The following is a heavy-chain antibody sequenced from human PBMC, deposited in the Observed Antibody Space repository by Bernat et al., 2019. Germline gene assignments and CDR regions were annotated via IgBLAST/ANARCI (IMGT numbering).Heavy chain of an antibody. Sequence: QVQLQESGPGLVKPSETLSLTCTVSGGSISSYYWSWIRQPPGKGLEWIGYIYYSGSTNYNPSLKSRVTISVDTSKNQFSLKLSSVTAADTAVYYCAREGLEPYGSGSQGSPYYYYGMDVWGQGTTVTVSS. CDR1: GGSISSYY. D-gene: IGHD3-10*01. V-gene: IGHV4-59*01. CDR2: IYYSGST. J-gene: IGHJ6*02. CDR3: AREGLEPYGSGSQGSPYYYYGMDV.